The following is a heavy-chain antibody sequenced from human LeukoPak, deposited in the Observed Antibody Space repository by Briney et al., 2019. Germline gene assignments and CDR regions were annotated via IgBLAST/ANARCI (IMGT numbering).Heavy chain of an antibody. D-gene: IGHD2-15*01. J-gene: IGHJ1*01. V-gene: IGHV3-21*01. Sequence: PGGSLRLSCAASGFTFSSYSMNWVRQAPGKGLEWVSSISSSSSYIYYADSVKGRFTISRDNAKNSLYLQMNSLRAEDTAVYYCARESGYCSGGSCYESGAEYFQHWGQGTLVTVSS. CDR2: ISSSSSYI. CDR1: GFTFSSYS. CDR3: ARESGYCSGGSCYESGAEYFQH.